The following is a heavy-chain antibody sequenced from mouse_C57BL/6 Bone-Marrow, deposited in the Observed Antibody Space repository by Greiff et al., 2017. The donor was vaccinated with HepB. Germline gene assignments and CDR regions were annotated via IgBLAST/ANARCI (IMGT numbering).Heavy chain of an antibody. Sequence: EVKLMESGGGLVQPKGSLKLSCAASGFSFNTYAMNWVRQAPGKGLEWVARIRSKSNNYATYYADSVKDRFTISRDDSESMLYLQMNNLKTEDTAMYYCVRHSDYDYDWFAYWGQGTLVTVSA. CDR3: VRHSDYDYDWFAY. V-gene: IGHV10-1*01. CDR2: IRSKSNNYAT. J-gene: IGHJ3*01. CDR1: GFSFNTYA. D-gene: IGHD2-4*01.